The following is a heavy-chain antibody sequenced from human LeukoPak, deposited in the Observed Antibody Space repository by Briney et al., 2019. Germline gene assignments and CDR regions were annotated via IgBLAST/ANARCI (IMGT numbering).Heavy chain of an antibody. J-gene: IGHJ5*02. CDR2: IYYSGST. Sequence: SQTLSLTCTVSGGSLSSGDYYWSWIRQPPGRGLEWIGYIYYSGSTYYNPSLKSRVTISVDTSKNQFSLKLSSVTAADTAVYYCARDQTGDYYDSSGYYSWFDPWGQGTLVTVSS. CDR3: ARDQTGDYYDSSGYYSWFDP. V-gene: IGHV4-30-4*01. CDR1: GGSLSSGDYY. D-gene: IGHD3-22*01.